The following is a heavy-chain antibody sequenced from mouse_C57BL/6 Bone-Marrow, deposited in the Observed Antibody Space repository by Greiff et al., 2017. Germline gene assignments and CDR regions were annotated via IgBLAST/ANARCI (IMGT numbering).Heavy chain of an antibody. Sequence: VQLQQSGAELARPGASVKLSCTASGFNITSYGISWVKQRTEQGLEWIGGLYPRSGDTYYNAKFQGKATMTADKSSSTAYMELRSLTSEDSAVYFCARSLITTVVVEDYWGQGTTLTVSS. V-gene: IGHV1-81*01. D-gene: IGHD1-1*01. CDR2: LYPRSGDT. CDR3: ARSLITTVVVEDY. J-gene: IGHJ2*01. CDR1: GFNITSYG.